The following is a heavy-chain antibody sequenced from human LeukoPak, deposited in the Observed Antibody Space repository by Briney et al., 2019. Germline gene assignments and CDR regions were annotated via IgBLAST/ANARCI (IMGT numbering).Heavy chain of an antibody. V-gene: IGHV4-61*01. CDR1: GGSFSSCSYY. D-gene: IGHD2/OR15-2a*01. CDR2: IYYSGST. Sequence: SETLSLTCTVSGGSFSSCSYYWSWIRQPPGKGLEWIVYIYYSGSTNYNPSLKSRVTISVDTSKNLFSLKLSSVTAADTAVYYCARVRPSIYFDYWGQGTLVTVSS. CDR3: ARVRPSIYFDY. J-gene: IGHJ4*02.